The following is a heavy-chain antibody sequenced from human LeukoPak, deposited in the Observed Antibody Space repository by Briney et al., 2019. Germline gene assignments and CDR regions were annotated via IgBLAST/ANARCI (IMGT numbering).Heavy chain of an antibody. V-gene: IGHV1-3*01. J-gene: IGHJ5*02. CDR2: INSAYSNT. CDR1: GYTFTDYT. Sequence: ASGKVSCKASGYTFTDYTIHWVRQAPGQRLEWMGWINSAYSNTKYSQKFQGRVTITSDTSASTAYMEVRSLTSEDTAIYYCARDSYMAAADTWFDPWGQGTLVTVSS. CDR3: ARDSYMAAADTWFDP. D-gene: IGHD6-13*01.